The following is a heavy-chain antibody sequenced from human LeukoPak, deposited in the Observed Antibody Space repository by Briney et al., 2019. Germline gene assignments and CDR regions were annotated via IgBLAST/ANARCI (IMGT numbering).Heavy chain of an antibody. CDR2: IYYSGST. J-gene: IGHJ6*03. D-gene: IGHD1-26*01. CDR3: ARTGAGYYYYYMDV. V-gene: IGHV4-39*07. Sequence: PSETLSLTCTVSGGSISSSGYYWGWIRQPPGKGLEWIGSIYYSGSTYYNPSLKSRVTISVDTSKNQFSLKLSSVTAADTAVYYCARTGAGYYYYYMDVWGKGTTVTVSS. CDR1: GGSISSSGYY.